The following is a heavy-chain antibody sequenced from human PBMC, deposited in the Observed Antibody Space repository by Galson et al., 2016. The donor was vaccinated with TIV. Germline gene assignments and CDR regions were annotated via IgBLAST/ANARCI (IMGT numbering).Heavy chain of an antibody. D-gene: IGHD1-1*01. CDR2: ISSDGSRK. V-gene: IGHV3-30*14. Sequence: CAASGFTFSTYAMHWVRQAPGKGLAWAAVISSDGSRKHYADSVMGRFTISRDKSNNTVYLHMNSLRVEDTAVYYCARGWSFDNWGQGTMVTVSS. CDR1: GFTFSTYA. J-gene: IGHJ3*02. CDR3: ARGWSFDN.